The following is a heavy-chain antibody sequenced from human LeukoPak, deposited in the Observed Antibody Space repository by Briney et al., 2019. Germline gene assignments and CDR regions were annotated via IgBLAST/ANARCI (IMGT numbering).Heavy chain of an antibody. Sequence: QPGGSLRLSCAASGFTFSSYAMHWVRQAPGKGLEWVAVISYDGSNKYYADSVKGRFTISIDNSKNTLYLQMNSLRAEDTAVYYCAKTLHSSGWSLGSAFDIWGQGKMVTVSS. CDR2: ISYDGSNK. D-gene: IGHD6-19*01. V-gene: IGHV3-30-3*02. CDR3: AKTLHSSGWSLGSAFDI. CDR1: GFTFSSYA. J-gene: IGHJ3*02.